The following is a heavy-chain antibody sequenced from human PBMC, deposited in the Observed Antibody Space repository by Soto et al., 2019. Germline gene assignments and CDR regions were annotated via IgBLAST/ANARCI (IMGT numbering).Heavy chain of an antibody. V-gene: IGHV4-34*01. J-gene: IGHJ6*02. D-gene: IGHD6-13*01. CDR2: INHSGST. CDR3: ARGEEWYSSSWYYYYGMDV. Sequence: KTSETLSLTCAVYGGSFSGYYWSWIRQPPGKGLEWIGEINHSGSTNYNPSLKSRVTISVDTSKNQFSLKLSSVTAADTAVYYCARGEEWYSSSWYYYYGMDVWGQGTTVTVSS. CDR1: GGSFSGYY.